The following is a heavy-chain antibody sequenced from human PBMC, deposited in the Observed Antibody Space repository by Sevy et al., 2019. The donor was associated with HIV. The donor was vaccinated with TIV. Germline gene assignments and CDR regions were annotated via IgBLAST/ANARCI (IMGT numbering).Heavy chain of an antibody. V-gene: IGHV4-4*07. CDR3: ARDSGYDQNFDY. J-gene: IGHJ4*02. CDR1: GGSITSYY. CDR2: IHSSGST. D-gene: IGHD5-12*01. Sequence: GSLRLSCTVSGGSITSYYWSWIRQPAGKGLEWIGRIHSSGSTNNNRSLKSRVTMSVDTSKNQFSLRLSSVTAADTAVYYCARDSGYDQNFDYWGQGTLVTVSS.